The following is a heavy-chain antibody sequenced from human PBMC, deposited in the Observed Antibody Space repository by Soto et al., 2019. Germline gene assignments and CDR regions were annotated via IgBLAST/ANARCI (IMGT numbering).Heavy chain of an antibody. J-gene: IGHJ2*01. Sequence: GSLGLACAASGCTLSNFWMHGVRQVPGKGLVWVSRINDDGSRTKYADSVEGRLTISRDTAKNTLYLQMDSLRVEDTAVYYCVRDHHDYDFWSGNPRGYFDLWGRGTLVTVYS. CDR2: INDDGSRT. CDR1: GCTLSNFW. V-gene: IGHV3-74*01. D-gene: IGHD3-3*01. CDR3: VRDHHDYDFWSGNPRGYFDL.